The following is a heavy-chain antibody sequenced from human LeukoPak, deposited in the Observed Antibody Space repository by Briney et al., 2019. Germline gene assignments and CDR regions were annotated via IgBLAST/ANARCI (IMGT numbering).Heavy chain of an antibody. CDR3: ARVARVGGGYGYNSGLFDY. Sequence: GGSLRLPCAASGLTFSSYWMAWVRQAPEKGLEWVASINQDGSEEYYVDSMKGRFTISRDNAKNSLYLQMNSLRAEDTAVYYCARVARVGGGYGYNSGLFDYWGQGTLVTVSS. CDR2: INQDGSEE. D-gene: IGHD5-24*01. V-gene: IGHV3-7*01. CDR1: GLTFSSYW. J-gene: IGHJ4*02.